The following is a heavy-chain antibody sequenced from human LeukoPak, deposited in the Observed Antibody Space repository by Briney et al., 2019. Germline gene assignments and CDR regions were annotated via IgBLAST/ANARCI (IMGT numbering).Heavy chain of an antibody. CDR2: VYYTGSS. V-gene: IGHV4-59*08. CDR1: GDSIGSYY. J-gene: IGHJ4*02. Sequence: SETLSLTCTVSGDSIGSYYWSWIRQPPGKGLEWIGYVYYTGSSNYNPSLESRVTISVDTYKKQFSLKLSSVTAADTAVYYCASTKFYDTSGSFPYWGQGTLVTVSS. CDR3: ASTKFYDTSGSFPY. D-gene: IGHD3-22*01.